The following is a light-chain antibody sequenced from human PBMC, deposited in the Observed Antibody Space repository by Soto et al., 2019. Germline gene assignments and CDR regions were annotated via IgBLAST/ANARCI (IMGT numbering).Light chain of an antibody. Sequence: GDRVTITCRASESVATWLAWYQQKPGQAPKLLIYDASRLESGVPSRFSGGGSGTEFTLTISGLHAEDFATYYCHQYNSYFGPGTKLEI. CDR2: DAS. V-gene: IGKV1-5*01. CDR3: HQYNSY. J-gene: IGKJ2*01. CDR1: ESVATW.